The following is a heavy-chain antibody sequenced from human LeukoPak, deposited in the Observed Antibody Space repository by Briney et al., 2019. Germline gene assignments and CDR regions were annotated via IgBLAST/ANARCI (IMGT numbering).Heavy chain of an antibody. D-gene: IGHD3-3*01. J-gene: IGHJ4*02. V-gene: IGHV1-8*03. CDR2: MNPNSGNT. CDR1: GYTFTSYD. CDR3: ARVSLDDFWSENDY. Sequence: ASVKVSCKASGYTFTSYDINWVRQATGQGLEWMGWMNPNSGNTGYAQNFPGRVTITRNTSISTAYMELSSLRSEDTAVYYCARVSLDDFWSENDYWGQGTLVTVSS.